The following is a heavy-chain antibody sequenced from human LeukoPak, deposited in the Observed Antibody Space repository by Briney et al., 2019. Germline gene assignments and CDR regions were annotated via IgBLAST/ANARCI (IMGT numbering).Heavy chain of an antibody. V-gene: IGHV1-18*04. Sequence: ASVKVSCKASGYTFTSYGISWVRQAPGQGLEWMGWIGAYNGNTNYAQKLQGRVTMTTDTSTSTAYMELRSLRSDDTAVYYCARDRGVRYFDWLSPAYGMDVWGKGTTVTVSS. CDR1: GYTFTSYG. D-gene: IGHD3-9*01. CDR3: ARDRGVRYFDWLSPAYGMDV. J-gene: IGHJ6*04. CDR2: IGAYNGNT.